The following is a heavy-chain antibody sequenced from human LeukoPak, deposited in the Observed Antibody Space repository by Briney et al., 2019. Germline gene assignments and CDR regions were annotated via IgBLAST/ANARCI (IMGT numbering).Heavy chain of an antibody. J-gene: IGHJ5*02. D-gene: IGHD1-26*01. CDR1: GGSVSSGSYY. CDR3: ARRVGATNYNWFDP. V-gene: IGHV4-31*03. Sequence: SETLSLTCTVSGGSVSSGSYYWSWIRQHPGKGLEWIGYIYYSGSTYYNPSLKSRVTISVDTSKNQFSLKLSSVTAADTAVYYCARRVGATNYNWFDPWGQGTLVTVSS. CDR2: IYYSGST.